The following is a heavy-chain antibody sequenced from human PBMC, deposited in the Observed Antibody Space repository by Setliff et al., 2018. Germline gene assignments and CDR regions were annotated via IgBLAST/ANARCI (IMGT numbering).Heavy chain of an antibody. CDR2: INPSSGRT. CDR3: ARGSSMGGTTDFDF. D-gene: IGHD1-7*01. Sequence: GASVKVSCKASGYTFTSHYMHWVRQAPGLGLEWMGTINPSSGRTSYAQKFQGRVTMTRDTSTGTVYMDMSSLRSEDTAVYYCARGSSMGGTTDFDFWGQGTLVTVSS. J-gene: IGHJ4*02. CDR1: GYTFTSHY. V-gene: IGHV1-46*01.